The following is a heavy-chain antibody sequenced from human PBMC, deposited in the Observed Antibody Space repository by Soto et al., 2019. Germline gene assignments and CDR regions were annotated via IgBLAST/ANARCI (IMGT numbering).Heavy chain of an antibody. D-gene: IGHD1-26*01. CDR1: GFTFSSHA. J-gene: IGHJ4*02. CDR3: AKDQGVGGTLGLFDY. CDR2: ISNDGTRN. Sequence: QVQLVESGGGAVQPGGSLRLSCVASGFTFSSHAMQWVRQAPGKGLESVAVISNDGTRNHHTDSVKGRFTISRDNSKNTLYLQMNSLTTEDTAVYFCAKDQGVGGTLGLFDYWGQGTLVTVSS. V-gene: IGHV3-30*18.